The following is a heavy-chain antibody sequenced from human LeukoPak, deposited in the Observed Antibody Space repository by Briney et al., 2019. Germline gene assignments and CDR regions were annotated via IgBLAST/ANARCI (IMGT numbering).Heavy chain of an antibody. J-gene: IGHJ4*02. CDR2: IYIGGST. V-gene: IGHV3-66*02. Sequence: GGSLRLSCAVSGFTVSTNYMSWVRQAPGKGLECVSVIYIGGSTAYADSVKGRFTISRDNSKNTLYLQMNSLRAEDTAVYYCARDGHTDSSSAFDYWGQGTLVTVSS. D-gene: IGHD6-6*01. CDR1: GFTVSTNY. CDR3: ARDGHTDSSSAFDY.